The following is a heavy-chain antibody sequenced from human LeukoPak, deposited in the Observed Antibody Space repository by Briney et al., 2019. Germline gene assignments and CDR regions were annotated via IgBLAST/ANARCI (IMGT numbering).Heavy chain of an antibody. Sequence: GASVKVSCKASGGTFSSYAISWVRQAPGQGLEWMGGIISILGITKYAQKFQGRVTITADESTSTAYMELSSLRSEDTAVYYCARSGDSSGYYYGERYWGQGTLVTVSS. J-gene: IGHJ4*02. V-gene: IGHV1-69*10. CDR2: IISILGIT. CDR1: GGTFSSYA. CDR3: ARSGDSSGYYYGERY. D-gene: IGHD3-22*01.